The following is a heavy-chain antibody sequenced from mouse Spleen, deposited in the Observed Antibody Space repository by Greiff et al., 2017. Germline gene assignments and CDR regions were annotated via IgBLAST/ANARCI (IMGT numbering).Heavy chain of an antibody. Sequence: EVQVVESGGGLVKPGGSLKLSCAASGFTFSSYAMSWVRQTPEKRLEWVATISSGGSYTYYPDSVKGRFTISRDNAKNTLYLQMSSLRSEDTAMYYCAREGNYFNFDYWGQGTTLTVSS. J-gene: IGHJ2*01. CDR3: AREGNYFNFDY. V-gene: IGHV5-9-3*01. CDR1: GFTFSSYA. CDR2: ISSGGSYT. D-gene: IGHD2-1*01.